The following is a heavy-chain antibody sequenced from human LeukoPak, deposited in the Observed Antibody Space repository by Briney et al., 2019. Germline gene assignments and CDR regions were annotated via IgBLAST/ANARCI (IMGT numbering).Heavy chain of an antibody. CDR1: GFAFNRYG. J-gene: IGHJ4*02. D-gene: IGHD2-15*01. CDR2: ISYDGSNK. V-gene: IGHV3-30*18. CDR3: AKDGYCSDGSCYANFFDY. Sequence: GRSLRLSCAASGFAFNRYGVHWVRQAPGKGLEWVALISYDGSNKYYADSVKGRFTISRDNSKNTLYLQTDSLRAEDTAVYYCAKDGYCSDGSCYANFFDYWGQGTLVTVSS.